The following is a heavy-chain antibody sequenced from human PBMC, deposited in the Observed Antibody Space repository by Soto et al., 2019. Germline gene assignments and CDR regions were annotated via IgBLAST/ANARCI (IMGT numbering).Heavy chain of an antibody. CDR2: IIPIFGTA. Sequence: ASVKVSCKASGGTFSSYAISWVRQAPGQGLEWMGGIIPIFGTANYAQKFQGRVTITADESTSTAYMELSSLRSEDTAVYYCARAXAPPDYDFWCGSPWFDPWGQGTLVTVSS. J-gene: IGHJ5*02. CDR3: ARAXAPPDYDFWCGSPWFDP. CDR1: GGTFSSYA. D-gene: IGHD3-3*01. V-gene: IGHV1-69*13.